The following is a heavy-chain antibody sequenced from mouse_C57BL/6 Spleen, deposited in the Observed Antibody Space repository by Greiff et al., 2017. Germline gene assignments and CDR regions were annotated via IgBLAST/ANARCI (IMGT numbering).Heavy chain of an antibody. CDR3: AQIYYDYNYAMDY. CDR2: IYPRSGNT. J-gene: IGHJ4*01. V-gene: IGHV1-81*01. D-gene: IGHD2-4*01. CDR1: GYTFTSYG. Sequence: VQLQASGAELARPGASVKLSCKASGYTFTSYGISWVKQRTGQGLEWIGEIYPRSGNTYYNEKFKGKATLTADKSSSTAYMELRSLTSEDSAVYFCAQIYYDYNYAMDYWGQGTSVTVSS.